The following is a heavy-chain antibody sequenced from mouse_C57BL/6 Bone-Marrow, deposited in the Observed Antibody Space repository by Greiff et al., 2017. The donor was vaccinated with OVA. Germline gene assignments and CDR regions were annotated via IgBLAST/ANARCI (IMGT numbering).Heavy chain of an antibody. CDR2: INPNNCGT. Sequence: EVQLQQSGPELVKPGASVKISCKASGYTFTDYYMNWVKQSHGKSLEWIGDINPNNCGTSYNQKFKGKATLTVDKSSSTAYMELRSLTSEDSAVYDCARLGNGYYYYAMDYWGQGTSVTVSS. CDR3: ARLGNGYYYYAMDY. D-gene: IGHD2-3*01. CDR1: GYTFTDYY. J-gene: IGHJ4*01. V-gene: IGHV1-26*01.